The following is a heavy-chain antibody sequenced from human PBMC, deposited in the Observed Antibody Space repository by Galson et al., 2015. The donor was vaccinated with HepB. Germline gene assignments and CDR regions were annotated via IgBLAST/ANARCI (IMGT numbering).Heavy chain of an antibody. D-gene: IGHD6-13*01. CDR3: ARGYVRFKIAAAGGFQH. Sequence: ETLSLTCAVYGGSFSGYYWSWIRQPPGKGLEWIGEINHSGSTNYNPSLKSRVTISVDTSKNQFSLKLSSVTAADTAVYYCARGYVRFKIAAAGGFQHWGQGTLVTVSS. CDR1: GGSFSGYY. CDR2: INHSGST. V-gene: IGHV4-34*01. J-gene: IGHJ1*01.